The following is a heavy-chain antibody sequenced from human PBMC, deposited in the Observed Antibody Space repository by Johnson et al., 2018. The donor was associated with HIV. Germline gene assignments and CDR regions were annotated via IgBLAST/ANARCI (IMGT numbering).Heavy chain of an antibody. J-gene: IGHJ3*02. CDR2: ISGSGGST. CDR1: GITVSRNY. CDR3: ARDVWHDILTGHTPSGDAFDI. D-gene: IGHD3-9*01. Sequence: VQLVESGGNVVQPGRSLRLSCAGSGITVSRNYMSWVRQAPGKGLEWVSAISGSGGSTYYADSVKGRFTISRDNSKNTLYLQMNSLRAEDTAVYYCARDVWHDILTGHTPSGDAFDIWGQGTMVTVSS. V-gene: IGHV3-23*04.